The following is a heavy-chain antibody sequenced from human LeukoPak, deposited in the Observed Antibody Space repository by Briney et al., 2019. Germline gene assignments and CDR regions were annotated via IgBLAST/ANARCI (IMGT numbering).Heavy chain of an antibody. J-gene: IGHJ6*03. V-gene: IGHV1-18*01. CDR2: ISGYNGNT. D-gene: IGHD3-3*01. CDR1: GYTFTSYG. Sequence: ASVKVSCKASGYTFTSYGISWERQAPGQGLEWMGWISGYNGNTNYAQKLQGRVTMTTDTSTNTAYMELRTLRSDDTAVYYCARGEGPILQRYYYYYYMDVWGKGTTVTVSS. CDR3: ARGEGPILQRYYYYYYMDV.